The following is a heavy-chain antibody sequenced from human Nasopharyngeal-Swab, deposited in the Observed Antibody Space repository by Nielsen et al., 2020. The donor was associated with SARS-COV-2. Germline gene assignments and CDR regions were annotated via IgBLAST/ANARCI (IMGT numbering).Heavy chain of an antibody. Sequence: GESLKISCAASGFTFSNYAMSWVRQAPGKGLEWVSAISASGGSTFFADSVKGRLTIYRDNSKNTLFLQVNSLRGEDTAIYYCALRGRDRFDANGYYYGRYFDYWGQGTLVTVSS. CDR2: ISASGGST. CDR1: GFTFSNYA. CDR3: ALRGRDRFDANGYYYGRYFDY. J-gene: IGHJ4*02. D-gene: IGHD3-22*01. V-gene: IGHV3-23*01.